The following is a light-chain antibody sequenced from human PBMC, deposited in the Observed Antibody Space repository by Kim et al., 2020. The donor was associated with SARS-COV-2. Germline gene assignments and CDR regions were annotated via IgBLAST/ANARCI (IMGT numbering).Light chain of an antibody. V-gene: IGKV3-15*01. CDR3: QEYNNWPPYT. CDR2: GAS. J-gene: IGKJ2*01. Sequence: EIVMTQSPATLSVSPGERATLSCRASQSVSSNLAWYQQKPGQAPRLLIYGASTRATGIPARFSGSGSGTEFTLTISSLQSEDFAVYYCQEYNNWPPYTCGKGTKLE. CDR1: QSVSSN.